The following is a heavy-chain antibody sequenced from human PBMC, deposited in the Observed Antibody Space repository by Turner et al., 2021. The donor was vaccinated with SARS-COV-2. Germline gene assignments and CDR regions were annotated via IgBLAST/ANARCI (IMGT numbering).Heavy chain of an antibody. CDR1: GYTFTGYY. V-gene: IGHV1-2*04. D-gene: IGHD5-18*01. Sequence: QVQLVQSGAEVQKPGASVKVSCQASGYTFTGYYMHWVRQAPGQGLEWMGWINPNSGGTNDAQKFKGWVTMTRDTSISTAYMELSRRRSDDTAVYYCAREDRGYSYGYGRFDPWGQGTLVTVSS. J-gene: IGHJ5*02. CDR3: AREDRGYSYGYGRFDP. CDR2: INPNSGGT.